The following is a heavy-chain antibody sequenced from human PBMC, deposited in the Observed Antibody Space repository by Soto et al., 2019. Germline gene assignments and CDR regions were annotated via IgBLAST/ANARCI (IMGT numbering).Heavy chain of an antibody. CDR2: TSNSGST. CDR1: GGSITSSGYY. D-gene: IGHD2-2*01. J-gene: IGHJ4*02. V-gene: IGHV4-31*03. Sequence: QVQLQESGPGLVKPSQTLSLTCTVSGGSITSSGYYWSWIRQHPGEGLEWIGFTSNSGSTSYNPSLKSRVTISVATSSNQFSLNLKSVTAADTAVYYCARGGGSTKVDYWGQGTLVTVPP. CDR3: ARGGGSTKVDY.